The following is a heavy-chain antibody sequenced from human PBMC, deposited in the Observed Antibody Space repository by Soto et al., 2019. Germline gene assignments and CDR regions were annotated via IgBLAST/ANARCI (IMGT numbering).Heavy chain of an antibody. CDR3: ARVRSYWYDL. J-gene: IGHJ5*02. CDR2: IYYSGST. Sequence: SETLSLTCTVSGGSLSSGGYYWSWILHHPGKGLEWIGYIYYSGSTYYNPSLKRRVTIAVDTSKNQFSLKLSCVTSADAAVYYCARVRSYWYDLWGHGNRVTVSS. CDR1: GGSLSSGGYY. V-gene: IGHV4-31*03.